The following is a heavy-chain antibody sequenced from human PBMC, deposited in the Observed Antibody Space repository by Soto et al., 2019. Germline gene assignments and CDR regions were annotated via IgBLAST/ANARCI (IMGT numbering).Heavy chain of an antibody. D-gene: IGHD3-9*01. J-gene: IGHJ3*02. CDR2: IYPGDSDT. CDR1: GYSFTSYW. CDR3: ARQRVDWLLWDAFDI. Sequence: GESLKISCKGSGYSFTSYWIGWVRQMPGKGLEWMGIIYPGDSDTRYSPSFQGQVTISADKSISTAYLQWSSLKASDTAMYYCARQRVDWLLWDAFDIWGQGTMVTVSS. V-gene: IGHV5-51*01.